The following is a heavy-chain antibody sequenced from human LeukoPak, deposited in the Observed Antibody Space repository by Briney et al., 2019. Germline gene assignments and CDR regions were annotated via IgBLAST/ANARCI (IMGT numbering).Heavy chain of an antibody. CDR2: IIPIFGTA. J-gene: IGHJ4*02. CDR1: GGTFSSYA. V-gene: IGHV1-69*13. CDR3: ARESSYGYFGHYYFDY. D-gene: IGHD5-18*01. Sequence: GASVKVSCKASGGTFSSYAISWVRQAPGRGLEWMGGIIPIFGTANYAQKFQGRVTITADESTSTAYMELSSLRSEDTAVYYCARESSYGYFGHYYFDYWGQGTLVTVSS.